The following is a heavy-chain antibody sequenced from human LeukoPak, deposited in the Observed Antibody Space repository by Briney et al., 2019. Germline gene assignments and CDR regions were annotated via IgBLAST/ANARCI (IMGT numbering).Heavy chain of an antibody. CDR3: ARIPSYGGYYYYMDV. D-gene: IGHD4-17*01. Sequence: PGGSLRLSCAASGFTFSSYAMSWVRQAPGKGLEWVSAISSSGGSTYYADSVKGRFTISRDNSKNTLYLQMNSLRAEDTAVYYCARIPSYGGYYYYMDVWGKGTTVTVSS. J-gene: IGHJ6*03. CDR2: ISSSGGST. V-gene: IGHV3-23*01. CDR1: GFTFSSYA.